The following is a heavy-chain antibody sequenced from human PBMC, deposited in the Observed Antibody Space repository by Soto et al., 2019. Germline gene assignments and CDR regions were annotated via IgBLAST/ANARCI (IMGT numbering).Heavy chain of an antibody. CDR3: ARGRATLPVFAFDI. Sequence: SGPTLVNPTQTLTLTCTLSGISLSTSGVGLGWIRQTPGKALEWLALVYWNDDKHYRPSLKSRLTITKDTSKNQAILTMTNMDPVDTATYYCARGRATLPVFAFDIWGQGTEVTVSS. CDR2: VYWNDDK. V-gene: IGHV2-5*01. CDR1: GISLSTSGVG. J-gene: IGHJ3*02. D-gene: IGHD1-1*01.